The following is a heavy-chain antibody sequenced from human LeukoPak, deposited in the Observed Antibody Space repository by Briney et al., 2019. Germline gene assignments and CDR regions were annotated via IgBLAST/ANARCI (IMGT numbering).Heavy chain of an antibody. CDR3: ARTIAAAGTYYFDY. CDR2: INHSGST. D-gene: IGHD6-13*01. J-gene: IGHJ4*02. V-gene: IGHV4-34*01. CDR1: GGSFSGYY. Sequence: PSETLSLTCAVYGGSFSGYYWSWIRQPPGKGLEWIGEINHSGSTNYNPSLKSRVTISVDTSKNQFSLKLSSVTAADTAVHYCARTIAAAGTYYFDYWGQGTLVTVSS.